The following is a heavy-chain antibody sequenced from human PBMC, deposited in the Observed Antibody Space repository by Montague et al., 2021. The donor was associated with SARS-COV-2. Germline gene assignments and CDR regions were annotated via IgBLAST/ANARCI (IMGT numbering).Heavy chain of an antibody. CDR3: ARHAPGCRDFYYLDV. Sequence: SETLSLTCTVSGGSISSYYWSWIRQPPGKGLEWIGYLYYSGSTNXNPSLKSRVTISVDTSKNQFSLRLNSVTAADTAVYYCARHAPGCRDFYYLDVWGKGTTVTVSS. D-gene: IGHD2-2*01. CDR1: GGSISSYY. J-gene: IGHJ6*03. V-gene: IGHV4-59*01. CDR2: LYYSGST.